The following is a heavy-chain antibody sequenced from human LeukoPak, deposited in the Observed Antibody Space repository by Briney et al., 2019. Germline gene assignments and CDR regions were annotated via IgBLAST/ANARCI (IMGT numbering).Heavy chain of an antibody. CDR3: ARGVLLLFGEFLTSRFQSPYYFDY. CDR2: INHSGST. CDR1: GGSFSGYY. D-gene: IGHD3-10*01. J-gene: IGHJ4*02. Sequence: PSETLSLTCAVYGGSFSGYYWSWIRQPPGKGLEWIGEINHSGSTNYNPSLKSRVTISVDTSKNQFSLKLSSVTAADTAVYYCARGVLLLFGEFLTSRFQSPYYFDYWGQGTLVTVSS. V-gene: IGHV4-34*01.